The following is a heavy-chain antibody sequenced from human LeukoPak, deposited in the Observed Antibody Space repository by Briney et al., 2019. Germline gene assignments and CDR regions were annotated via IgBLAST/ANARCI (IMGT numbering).Heavy chain of an antibody. Sequence: GGSLRLSCAASGFAFTNYAMTWVRQAPGKGLEWVSLVTTSGTITYYADSVRGRFTVSRDNSMNTLYLQMTSLRAEDTAVYYCAKNRGATMIGGGLDSWGQGTLVTVSS. D-gene: IGHD3-10*02. CDR2: VTTSGTIT. V-gene: IGHV3-23*01. CDR1: GFAFTNYA. J-gene: IGHJ4*02. CDR3: AKNRGATMIGGGLDS.